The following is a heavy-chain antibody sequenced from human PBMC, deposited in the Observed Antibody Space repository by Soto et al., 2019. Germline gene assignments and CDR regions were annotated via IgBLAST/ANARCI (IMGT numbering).Heavy chain of an antibody. CDR1: GGSISSGGYY. Sequence: PSETLSLTCTVSGGSISSGGYYWSWIRQPPWKGLEWIGYIYYSGSTNYNPSLKSRVTISVDTSKNQFSLKLSSVTAADTAVYYCARGAWFGPRGYYYGTDVWGPGXTATV. D-gene: IGHD3-10*01. CDR3: ARGAWFGPRGYYYGTDV. J-gene: IGHJ6*02. V-gene: IGHV4-61*08. CDR2: IYYSGST.